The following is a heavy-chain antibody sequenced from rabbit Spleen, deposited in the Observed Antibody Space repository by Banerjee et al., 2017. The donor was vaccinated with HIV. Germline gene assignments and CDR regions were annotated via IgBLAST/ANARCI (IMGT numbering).Heavy chain of an antibody. CDR2: IDPVFGNT. CDR3: ARDTGSSFSSYGMDL. Sequence: QEQLVEYGGDLVQPEGSLTLTCKASGLDFSSSYWICWVRQAPGKGLEWIAYIDPVFGNTYYASWAKGRFTISKTSSTTVTLQMTSLTAADTATYFCARDTGSSFSSYGMDLWGPGTLVTVS. V-gene: IGHV1S45*01. CDR1: GLDFSSSYW. J-gene: IGHJ6*01. D-gene: IGHD8-1*01.